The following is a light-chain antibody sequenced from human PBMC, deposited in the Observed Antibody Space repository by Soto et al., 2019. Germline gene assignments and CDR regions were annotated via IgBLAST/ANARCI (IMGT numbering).Light chain of an antibody. CDR3: QQYDISLYT. Sequence: DIVLTQSPGTLSLSPGERATLSCRASQSVSSSYVAWYQQKPGKAPRLLIYGASSRATGIPDRFSGSGSGTDFTLSISRLEPEDFAVYYCQQYDISLYTLGQGTKLEIK. CDR1: QSVSSSY. V-gene: IGKV3-20*01. J-gene: IGKJ2*01. CDR2: GAS.